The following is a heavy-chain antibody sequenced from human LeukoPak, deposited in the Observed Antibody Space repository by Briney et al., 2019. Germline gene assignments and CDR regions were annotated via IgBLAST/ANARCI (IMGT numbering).Heavy chain of an antibody. V-gene: IGHV3-21*01. CDR1: GFTFSSYS. J-gene: IGHJ4*02. CDR3: ASVRQWLGPK. D-gene: IGHD6-19*01. Sequence: SGGSLRLSCAASGFTFSSYSMNWVRQAPGKGLEWVSSISSSSSYIYYADSVKGRFTISRDNAKNSLYLQMNSLRAEDTAVYYCASVRQWLGPKWGQGTLVTVSS. CDR2: ISSSSSYI.